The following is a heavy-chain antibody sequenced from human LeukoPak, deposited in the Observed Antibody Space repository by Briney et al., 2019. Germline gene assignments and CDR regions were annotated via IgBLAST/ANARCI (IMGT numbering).Heavy chain of an antibody. V-gene: IGHV4-61*01. J-gene: IGHJ5*02. CDR2: IDYTGGT. CDR3: ARGRDYSNYVAGWFDP. CDR1: GGSVSSGSYY. D-gene: IGHD4-11*01. Sequence: SETLSLTCTVSGGSVSSGSYYWSWIRQSPGKGLEWIGFIDYTGGTNYNPSLKSRVTISVDTSKNQFSLKLSSVTAADTAVYYCARGRDYSNYVAGWFDPWGQGTLVTVSS.